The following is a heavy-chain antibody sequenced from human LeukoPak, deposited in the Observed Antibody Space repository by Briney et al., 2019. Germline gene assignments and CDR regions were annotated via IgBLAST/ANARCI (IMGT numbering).Heavy chain of an antibody. CDR3: ARLYYDSSGYYQICYFDY. J-gene: IGHJ4*02. CDR1: GGSISSSSYY. Sequence: PSETLSLTCTVSGGSISSSSYYWGWIRQPPGKGLEWIGSISYSGSTYYNPSLKSRVTISVDTSKNQFSLNLSSVTAADTAVYYCARLYYDSSGYYQICYFDYWGQGTLVTVSS. V-gene: IGHV4-39*01. D-gene: IGHD3-22*01. CDR2: ISYSGST.